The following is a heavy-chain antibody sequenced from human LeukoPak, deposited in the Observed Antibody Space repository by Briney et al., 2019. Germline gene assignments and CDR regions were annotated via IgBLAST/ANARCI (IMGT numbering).Heavy chain of an antibody. V-gene: IGHV3-7*01. D-gene: IGHD2/OR15-2a*01. CDR3: ARGPTRANSSDY. CDR1: GFTFSSYW. Sequence: AGGSLRLSCAASGFTFSSYWMSWVRQAPGKGLEWVAKIKQDGSEKYYMDSVKGRFTLSRDNAKNSLYLQMNSLRAEDTAVYYCARGPTRANSSDYWGQGTLVTVSS. J-gene: IGHJ4*02. CDR2: IKQDGSEK.